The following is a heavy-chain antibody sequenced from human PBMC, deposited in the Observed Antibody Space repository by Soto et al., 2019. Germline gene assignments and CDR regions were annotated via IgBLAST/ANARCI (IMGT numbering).Heavy chain of an antibody. Sequence: ASVKVSCKASGYTFTSYGISWVRQAPGQGLEWMGWISAYNGNTNYAQKLQGRVTMTTDTSTSTAYMELRSLRSDDTAVYYCARAPSSSSNSCPKWFDPWGQGTLVTVSS. J-gene: IGHJ5*02. CDR2: ISAYNGNT. D-gene: IGHD2-2*01. CDR1: GYTFTSYG. V-gene: IGHV1-18*04. CDR3: ARAPSSSSNSCPKWFDP.